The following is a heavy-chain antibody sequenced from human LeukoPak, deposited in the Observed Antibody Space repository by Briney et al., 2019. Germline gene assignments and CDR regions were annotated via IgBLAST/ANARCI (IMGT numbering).Heavy chain of an antibody. Sequence: ASVKVSCKASGYTFTSYYMHWVRQAPGQGLEWKGIINPSGGSTSYAQKFQGRVTMTRDTSTSTVYMELSSLRSEDTAVYYCARPNYDILTGYYTPLDYWGQGTLVTASS. D-gene: IGHD3-9*01. CDR1: GYTFTSYY. CDR2: INPSGGST. CDR3: ARPNYDILTGYYTPLDY. J-gene: IGHJ4*02. V-gene: IGHV1-46*01.